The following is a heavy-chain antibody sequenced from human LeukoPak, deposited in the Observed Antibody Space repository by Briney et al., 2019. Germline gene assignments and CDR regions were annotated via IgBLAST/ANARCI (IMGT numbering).Heavy chain of an antibody. Sequence: PSETLSLNCTVSGGSINSSDYYWGWLRQPPGRGREWIGSIYHSGCMYASLKSRVTIAVDTSKNQFSLKLSSVTAADTAVYYCARAVVSNYDFWSGYQQYDYFDYWGQGTLVTVSS. J-gene: IGHJ4*02. CDR1: GGSINSSDYY. CDR3: ARAVVSNYDFWSGYQQYDYFDY. D-gene: IGHD3-3*01. V-gene: IGHV4-39*07. CDR2: IYHSGCM.